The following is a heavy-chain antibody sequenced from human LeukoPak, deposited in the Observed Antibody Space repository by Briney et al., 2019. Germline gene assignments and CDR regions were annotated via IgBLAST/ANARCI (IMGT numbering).Heavy chain of an antibody. J-gene: IGHJ3*02. V-gene: IGHV1-18*01. Sequence: GASVKVSCKASGYTFTSYGISWVRQAPGQGLEWMGWISAYNGNTNYAQKLQGRVTMTTDTSTSTAYMELRSLRSDDTAVYYCARDGVVVVAASLDAFDIWGQGTMVTVSS. CDR1: GYTFTSYG. CDR2: ISAYNGNT. CDR3: ARDGVVVVAASLDAFDI. D-gene: IGHD2-15*01.